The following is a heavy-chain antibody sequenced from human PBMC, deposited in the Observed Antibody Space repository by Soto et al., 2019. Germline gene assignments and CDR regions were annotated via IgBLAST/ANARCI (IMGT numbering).Heavy chain of an antibody. Sequence: QVQLQESGPGLVKPSETLSLTCAVSGGPITTTTWWAWVRLPPGKGLEWIGELHHDGTTNYNPSLESRITMSLDKSNNHFSLKLTSVNAADTAISYCATQTISYTWGVWGRGTTVTVSS. CDR1: GGPITTTTW. CDR2: LHHDGTT. J-gene: IGHJ6*02. CDR3: ATQTISYTWGV. D-gene: IGHD3-16*01. V-gene: IGHV4-4*02.